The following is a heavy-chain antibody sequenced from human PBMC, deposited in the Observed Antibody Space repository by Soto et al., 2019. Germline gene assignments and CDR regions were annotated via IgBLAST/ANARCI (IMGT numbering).Heavy chain of an antibody. CDR3: AREFRSSYYDLWRAPPPKQKYYYYGMDV. Sequence: GGSLRLSCAGSGFTFSRHWMSWVRQAPGKGLEWVANIKQDGSDKYYMDSVEGRFTISRDNAKNSLYLEINSVRDEDTAVYYCAREFRSSYYDLWRAPPPKQKYYYYGMDVWGQGTTVTVSS. V-gene: IGHV3-7*01. D-gene: IGHD3-3*01. CDR2: IKQDGSDK. J-gene: IGHJ6*02. CDR1: GFTFSRHW.